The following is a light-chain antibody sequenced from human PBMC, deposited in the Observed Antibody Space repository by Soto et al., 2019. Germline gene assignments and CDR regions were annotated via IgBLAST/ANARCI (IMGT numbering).Light chain of an antibody. V-gene: IGLV2-14*01. CDR2: EVR. Sequence: QSVLTQPAAVSGSPGQSITISCNGTSNDVGDYNYVSWYQQHPGKAPNLILYEVRTRPSGVSFRFSGSNSGNTASLIISGLQAGDEADYYCCSYTSTSSRVFGTGTKVTVL. CDR3: CSYTSTSSRV. CDR1: SNDVGDYNY. J-gene: IGLJ1*01.